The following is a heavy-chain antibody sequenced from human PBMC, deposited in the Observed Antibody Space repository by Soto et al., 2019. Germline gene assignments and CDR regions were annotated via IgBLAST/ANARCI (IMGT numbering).Heavy chain of an antibody. CDR2: VSADGFTT. CDR3: VGSALCRGDCYWQFDP. Sequence: EGQVLESGGGLVQPGGSLRLTCAASGFTFSSFALSWVRQSPGKGLEWVSTVSADGFTTDYTDSVKGRFTISRENSKNSLLLQMNSLRAEDTAVYFCVGSALCRGDCYWQFDPWGQGTRVTVSS. V-gene: IGHV3-23*01. D-gene: IGHD2-21*02. J-gene: IGHJ5*02. CDR1: GFTFSSFA.